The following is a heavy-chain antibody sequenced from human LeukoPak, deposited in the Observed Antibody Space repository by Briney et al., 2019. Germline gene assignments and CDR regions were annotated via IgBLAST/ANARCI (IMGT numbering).Heavy chain of an antibody. CDR3: ARPKGQYCSSTSCDDDYRNWFDP. CDR2: IHYSGST. V-gene: IGHV4-59*08. Sequence: NPGGSLRLSCAASGFTFSSYSMNWVRQAPGKGLEWIGEIHYSGSTNYNPSLKSRVTISVDTSKNQFSLKLSSVTAADTAVYYCARPKGQYCSSTSCDDDYRNWFDPWGQGTLVTVSS. D-gene: IGHD2-2*01. CDR1: GFTFSSYS. J-gene: IGHJ5*02.